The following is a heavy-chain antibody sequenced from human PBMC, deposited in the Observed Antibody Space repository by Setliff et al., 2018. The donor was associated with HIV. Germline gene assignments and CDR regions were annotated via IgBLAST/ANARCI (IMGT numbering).Heavy chain of an antibody. J-gene: IGHJ4*02. CDR2: IHTSGST. CDR3: VNPSGAMGDFDS. CDR1: GGSISSYY. Sequence: PSETLSLTCTVSGGSISSYYWSWIRQPAGKGLEWIGRIHTSGSTNYNPSLKSRVTISIDTSKNQFSLQLTSVTAADTAVYYCVNPSGAMGDFDSWGQGTLVTVSS. V-gene: IGHV4-4*07. D-gene: IGHD3-16*01.